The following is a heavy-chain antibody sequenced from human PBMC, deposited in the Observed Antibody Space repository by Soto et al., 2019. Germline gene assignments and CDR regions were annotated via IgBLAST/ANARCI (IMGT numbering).Heavy chain of an antibody. CDR3: TTDFKGDTAVDY. CDR1: GFTFSNAW. Sequence: GGSLRLSCAASGFTFSNAWMSWVRQASGKGLEWVGRIKSKTDGETTDYAAPVKGRFTISRDDSKNTLYLHMSSLQTEDTALYYCTTDFKGDTAVDYWGQGTMVTVYS. D-gene: IGHD5-18*01. J-gene: IGHJ4*02. CDR2: IKSKTDGETT. V-gene: IGHV3-15*01.